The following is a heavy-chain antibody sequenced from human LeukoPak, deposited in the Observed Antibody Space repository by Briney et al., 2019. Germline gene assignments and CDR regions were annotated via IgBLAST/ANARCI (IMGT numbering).Heavy chain of an antibody. Sequence: GGSLRLSCAASGFTFSSYGMHWVRQAPGKGLEWVAVISYDGSNKYYADSVKGRFTISRDNSKNTLYLQMNSLRAEDTAVYYCASPLEDLDYWGQGTLVTVSS. J-gene: IGHJ4*02. CDR3: ASPLEDLDY. V-gene: IGHV3-30*03. CDR2: ISYDGSNK. D-gene: IGHD3-3*01. CDR1: GFTFSSYG.